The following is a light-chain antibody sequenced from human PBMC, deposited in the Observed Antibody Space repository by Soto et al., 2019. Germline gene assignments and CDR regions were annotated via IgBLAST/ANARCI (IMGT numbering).Light chain of an antibody. J-gene: IGKJ1*01. Sequence: EIVLTQSPGTLSLSPGESATLSCRASQSVSRYLAWYQQKPGQAPRLLIYGASSRATGIPDRFSGSGSGTEFTLTISGLEPGDFAVYYCQQYDNSPWTFGQGTKVEIK. CDR1: QSVSRY. V-gene: IGKV3-20*01. CDR3: QQYDNSPWT. CDR2: GAS.